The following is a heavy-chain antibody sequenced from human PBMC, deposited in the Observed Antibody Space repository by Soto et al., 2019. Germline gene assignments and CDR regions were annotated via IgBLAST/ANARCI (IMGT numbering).Heavy chain of an antibody. V-gene: IGHV1-18*01. D-gene: IGHD3-3*01. CDR3: ATFWSGYSRHPTNFDY. CDR1: GYTFTSYG. J-gene: IGHJ4*02. Sequence: ASVKVSCKASGYTFTSYGISWVRQAPGQGLEWMGWISAYNGNTNYAQKLQGRVTMTTDTSTSTAYMELRSLRSDDTAVYYCATFWSGYSRHPTNFDYWGQGTLVTVSS. CDR2: ISAYNGNT.